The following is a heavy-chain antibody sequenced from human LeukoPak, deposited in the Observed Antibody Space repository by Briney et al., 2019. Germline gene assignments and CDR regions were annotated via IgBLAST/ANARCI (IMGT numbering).Heavy chain of an antibody. CDR2: IYYSGST. Sequence: SETLSLTCTVSGGSISSSSYYWGWIRQPPGKGLEWIGSIYYSGSTYYNPSLKSRVTISVDTSKNQFSLKLSSVTAADTAVYYCARAGVSQRYSSSWYNNWFDPWGQGTLVTVSS. CDR3: ARAGVSQRYSSSWYNNWFDP. V-gene: IGHV4-39*07. D-gene: IGHD6-13*01. CDR1: GGSISSSSYY. J-gene: IGHJ5*02.